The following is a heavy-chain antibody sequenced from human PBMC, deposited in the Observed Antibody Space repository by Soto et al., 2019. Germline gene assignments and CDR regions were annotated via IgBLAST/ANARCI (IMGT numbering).Heavy chain of an antibody. D-gene: IGHD2-8*02. CDR2: IIPIFGTA. CDR1: GGTFSSYA. CDR3: ARTYCKLGLAKRKHYYYGMDV. J-gene: IGHJ6*02. Sequence: ASVKVSCKASGGTFSSYATSWVRQAPGQGLEWMGGIIPIFGTANYAQKFQGRVAITADESTSTAYMELSSLRSEDTAVYYCARTYCKLGLAKRKHYYYGMDVWGQGTTVTVSS. V-gene: IGHV1-69*13.